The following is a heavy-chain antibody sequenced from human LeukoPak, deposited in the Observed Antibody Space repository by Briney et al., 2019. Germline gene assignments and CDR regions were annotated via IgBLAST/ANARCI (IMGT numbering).Heavy chain of an antibody. CDR1: GDSISTSSYY. Sequence: PSETLSLTCTVSGDSISTSSYYWGWIRQPPGKGLEWIGSIYYSGSTYYNPSLKRRVTISVDTSKNQFSLKLSSVTAADTAVYYCARDRNPTYYYDSSGYYDYWGQGTLVTVSS. D-gene: IGHD3-22*01. J-gene: IGHJ4*02. CDR3: ARDRNPTYYYDSSGYYDY. CDR2: IYYSGST. V-gene: IGHV4-39*07.